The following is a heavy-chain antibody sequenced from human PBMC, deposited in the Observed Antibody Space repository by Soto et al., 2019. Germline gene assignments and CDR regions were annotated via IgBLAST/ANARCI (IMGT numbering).Heavy chain of an antibody. CDR1: RGSFSGYY. J-gene: IGHJ6*03. V-gene: IGHV4-34*01. CDR2: INHSGST. Sequence: SETLSLTCAVHRGSFSGYYWSWIRQPPGKGLEWIGEINHSGSTNYNPSLKSRVTISVDTSKNQFSLKLSSVTAADTAVYYCARGLWFGGHYYMDVWGKGTTVTVSS. D-gene: IGHD3-10*01. CDR3: ARGLWFGGHYYMDV.